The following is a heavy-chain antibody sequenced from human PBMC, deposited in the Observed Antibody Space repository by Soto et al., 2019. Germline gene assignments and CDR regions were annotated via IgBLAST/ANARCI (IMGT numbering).Heavy chain of an antibody. CDR1: GGTFSSYA. CDR3: ASNDSSGYYLYYFDY. Sequence: GASVKVSCKASGGTFSSYAISWVRQAPGQGLEWMGGIIPIFGTANYAQKFQGRVTITADESTSTAYMELSSLRSEDTAVYYCASNDSSGYYLYYFDYWGQGTLVTVYS. J-gene: IGHJ4*02. D-gene: IGHD3-22*01. V-gene: IGHV1-69*13. CDR2: IIPIFGTA.